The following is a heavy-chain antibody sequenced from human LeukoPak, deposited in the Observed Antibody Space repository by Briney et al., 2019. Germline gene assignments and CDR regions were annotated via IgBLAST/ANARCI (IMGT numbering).Heavy chain of an antibody. J-gene: IGHJ3*02. Sequence: PGGSLRLSCAASGFTFNNYAMNWVRQAPGKGLEWVSSISGSGGNTYYADSVKGRFTISRDNSKNTLYLQTNSLRAEDTAVHYCATPARTDAFDIWGQGTMITVSS. CDR3: ATPARTDAFDI. V-gene: IGHV3-23*01. D-gene: IGHD1-14*01. CDR2: ISGSGGNT. CDR1: GFTFNNYA.